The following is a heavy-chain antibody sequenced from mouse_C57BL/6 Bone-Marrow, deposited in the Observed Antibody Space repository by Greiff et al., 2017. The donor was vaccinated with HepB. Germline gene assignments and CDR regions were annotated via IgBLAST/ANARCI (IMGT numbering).Heavy chain of an antibody. D-gene: IGHD3-2*02. CDR1: GFNIKNTY. CDR3: ARSRQLRSAWFAY. J-gene: IGHJ3*01. CDR2: IDPANGNT. V-gene: IGHV14-3*01. Sequence: EVNLVESVAELVRPGASVKLSCTASGFNIKNTYMHWVKQRPEQGLEWIGRIDPANGNTKYAPKFQGKATITADTSSNTAYLQLSSLTSEDTAIYYCARSRQLRSAWFAYWGQGTLVTVSA.